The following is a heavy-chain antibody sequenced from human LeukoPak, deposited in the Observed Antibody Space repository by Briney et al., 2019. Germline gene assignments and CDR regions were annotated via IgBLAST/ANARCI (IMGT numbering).Heavy chain of an antibody. CDR3: APLAVAGTGFDY. CDR2: IIPILGIA. CDR1: GGTFSSYA. D-gene: IGHD6-19*01. Sequence: ASVMVSCKASGGTFSSYAISWVRQAPGQGLEWMGRIIPILGIANYAQKFQGRVTMTEDTSTDTAYMELSSLRSEDTAVYYCAPLAVAGTGFDYWGQGTLVTVSS. V-gene: IGHV1-69*04. J-gene: IGHJ4*02.